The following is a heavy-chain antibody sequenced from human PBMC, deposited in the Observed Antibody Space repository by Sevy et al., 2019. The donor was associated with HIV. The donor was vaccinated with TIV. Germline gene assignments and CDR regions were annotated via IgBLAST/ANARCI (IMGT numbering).Heavy chain of an antibody. V-gene: IGHV3-7*01. CDR3: ATDPFSVTTSNDYMDV. Sequence: GGSLRLSCAASGFTFSKYWMSWVRQAPGKGLEWVANIQEDGSDKYYVDSVKGRFTISRDNAENSLYLQMNSLRAEDTAVYYCATDPFSVTTSNDYMDVWGKGTTVTVSS. CDR1: GFTFSKYW. CDR2: IQEDGSDK. J-gene: IGHJ6*03. D-gene: IGHD4-17*01.